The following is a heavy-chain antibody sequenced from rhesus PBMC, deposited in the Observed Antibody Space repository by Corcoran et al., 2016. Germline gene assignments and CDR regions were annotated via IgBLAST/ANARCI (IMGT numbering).Heavy chain of an antibody. Sequence: QVQLQESGPGLVKPSETLSLTCAVSGGSISSSNWWSWLRPPPGKGLELIGYISGSSGSTYYTPSLKSQVNISTDTAKNQFSVKLSSVTAADTAVYYCARREYSSWSGYYGVDSWGQGVVVTVSS. CDR1: GGSISSSNW. CDR2: ISGSSGST. CDR3: ARREYSSWSGYYGVDS. J-gene: IGHJ6*01. D-gene: IGHD6-13*01. V-gene: IGHV4-65*01.